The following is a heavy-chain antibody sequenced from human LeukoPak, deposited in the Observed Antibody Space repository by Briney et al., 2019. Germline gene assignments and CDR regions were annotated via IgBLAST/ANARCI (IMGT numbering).Heavy chain of an antibody. D-gene: IGHD2-15*01. V-gene: IGHV4-39*01. J-gene: IGHJ3*02. CDR1: GGSISSSTYY. CDR2: IYYSGST. CDR3: ARHVWSSSGGEAFDI. Sequence: PSETLSLTCTVSGGSISSSTYYWGWIRQPPGKGLEWIGSIYYSGSTYYNPSLKSRVTISVDTSKNQFSLKLSSVTAADTAVYYCARHVWSSSGGEAFDIWGQGTMVTVSS.